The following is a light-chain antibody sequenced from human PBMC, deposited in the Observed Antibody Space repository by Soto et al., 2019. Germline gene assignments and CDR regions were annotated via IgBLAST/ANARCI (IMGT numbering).Light chain of an antibody. CDR3: QQYRT. J-gene: IGKJ1*01. V-gene: IGKV1-5*03. CDR2: KAS. CDR1: QSISSW. Sequence: DIQMTQSPSTLPASVGDRVTITCRASQSISSWLAWYQQKPGKAPKLLIYKASSLESGVPSRFSGSGSGTEFTLTISSLQPDDFATDYCQQYRTFGQGTKVEIK.